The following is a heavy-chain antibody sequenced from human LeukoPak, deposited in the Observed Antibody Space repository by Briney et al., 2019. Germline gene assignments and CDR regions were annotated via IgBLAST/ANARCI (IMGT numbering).Heavy chain of an antibody. CDR1: GFTFGGFA. Sequence: GGSLRLSCAASGFTFGGFAMSWVRRTPGKGLEWVSGISGTGDNTLYADSVKGRFTISRDNSKNTLYLEMNSLRAEDTAIYYCAKMKGHPLPKYYMDVWGQGTTVTVSS. CDR3: AKMKGHPLPKYYMDV. D-gene: IGHD1-26*01. J-gene: IGHJ6*01. V-gene: IGHV3-23*01. CDR2: ISGTGDNT.